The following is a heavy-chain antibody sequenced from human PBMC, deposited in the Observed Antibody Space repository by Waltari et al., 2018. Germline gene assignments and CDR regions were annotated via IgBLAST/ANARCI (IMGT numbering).Heavy chain of an antibody. D-gene: IGHD1-1*01. CDR2: INKQRGNA. Sequence: QAQLVQSGAEMRHPGASVSISCRAYGYTFTSNGISWVRQAPGQGPEWIGWINKQRGNANFAVKFQGRVTMTIDTYSNTVYMELMSLRSDDTATYYCAKDNWNQFDPWGQGTLVTVSS. CDR3: AKDNWNQFDP. CDR1: GYTFTSNG. J-gene: IGHJ5*02. V-gene: IGHV1-18*04.